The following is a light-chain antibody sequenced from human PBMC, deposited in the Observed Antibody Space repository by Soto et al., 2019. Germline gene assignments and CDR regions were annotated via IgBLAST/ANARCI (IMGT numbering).Light chain of an antibody. CDR1: RTISRW. J-gene: IGKJ1*01. V-gene: IGKV1-5*03. Sequence: DIQMTQSPLTLSASVGDRVTITCRASRTISRWLAWYQQKPGKAPKLLIYRASSLESGDPSRFSGTGSGTAFTLTISGLPSDGAATYYCQQYQTWTFGQGARV. CDR2: RAS. CDR3: QQYQTWT.